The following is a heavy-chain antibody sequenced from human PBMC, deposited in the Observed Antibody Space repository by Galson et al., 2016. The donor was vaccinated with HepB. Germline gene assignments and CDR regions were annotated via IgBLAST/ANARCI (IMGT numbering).Heavy chain of an antibody. CDR3: ARSPQWLEHFDH. J-gene: IGHJ4*02. D-gene: IGHD6-19*01. Sequence: SVKVSCKASGYTFTNYYMHWVRQAPRQGLQWMGIINPTDSSTSYAQKFQGRVTLTRDTSTSTVYMELSSLRSEDTAVYYCARSPQWLEHFDHWGQGTLVTVSS. CDR1: GYTFTNYY. CDR2: INPTDSST. V-gene: IGHV1-46*01.